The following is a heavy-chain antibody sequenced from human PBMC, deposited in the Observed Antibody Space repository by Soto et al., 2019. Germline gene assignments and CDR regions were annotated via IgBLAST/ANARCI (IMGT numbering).Heavy chain of an antibody. J-gene: IGHJ4*02. CDR3: ARRWGTTFDY. CDR2: IDYSGST. Sequence: QVQLQESGPGLVKPSETLSLTCTVSGGSISSYYWSWIRQPPGKGLEWIGYIDYSGSTNYNPSLKSRVTTSVDTPKNQFSLKLSSVTAADTAVYYCARRWGTTFDYWGQGTLVTVSS. CDR1: GGSISSYY. V-gene: IGHV4-59*08. D-gene: IGHD3-16*01.